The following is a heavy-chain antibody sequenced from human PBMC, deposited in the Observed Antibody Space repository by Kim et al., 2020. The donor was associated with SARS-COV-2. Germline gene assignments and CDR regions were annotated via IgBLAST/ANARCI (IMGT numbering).Heavy chain of an antibody. D-gene: IGHD3-10*01. CDR1: GGSISSSSYY. J-gene: IGHJ6*02. CDR3: ARSYYYGSGSYYNPFYYYGMDV. CDR2: IYYSGST. Sequence: SETLSLTCTVSGGSISSSSYYWGWIRQPPGKGLEWIGSIYYSGSTYYNPSLKSRVTISVDTSKNQFSLKLSSVTAADTAVYYCARSYYYGSGSYYNPFYYYGMDVWGQGTTVTVSS. V-gene: IGHV4-39*01.